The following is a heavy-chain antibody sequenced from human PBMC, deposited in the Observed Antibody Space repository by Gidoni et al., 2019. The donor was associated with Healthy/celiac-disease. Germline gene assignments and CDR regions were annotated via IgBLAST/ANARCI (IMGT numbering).Heavy chain of an antibody. CDR3: ARAVARPDYYYYGMDV. V-gene: IGHV4-34*01. D-gene: IGHD6-6*01. J-gene: IGHJ6*02. CDR2: INHSGST. Sequence: QVQLQQWGAGLLKPSETLSLTCAVYGGSFSGYYWSWIRQPPGKGLEWIGEINHSGSTNYNPSLKSRVTISVDTSKNQFSLKLSSVTAADTAVYYCARAVARPDYYYYGMDVWGQGTTVTVSS. CDR1: GGSFSGYY.